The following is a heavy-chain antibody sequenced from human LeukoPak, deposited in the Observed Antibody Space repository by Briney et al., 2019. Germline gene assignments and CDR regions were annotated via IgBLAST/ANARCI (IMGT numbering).Heavy chain of an antibody. CDR3: ARAGSYYGSGSPVGYYMDV. CDR1: GYTFTSYA. V-gene: IGHV1-3*03. CDR2: INAGNGNT. D-gene: IGHD3-10*01. J-gene: IGHJ6*03. Sequence: ASVKVSCKASGYTFTSYAMHWVRQAPGQRLEWMGWINAGNGNTKYSQEFQGRVTITRDTSASTAYMELSSLRSEDMAVYYCARAGSYYGSGSPVGYYMDVWGKGTTVTVSS.